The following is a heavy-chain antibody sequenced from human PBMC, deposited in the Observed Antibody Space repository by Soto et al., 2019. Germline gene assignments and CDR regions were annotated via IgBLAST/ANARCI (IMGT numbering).Heavy chain of an antibody. CDR3: TTEGLEYSSYPFDY. D-gene: IGHD6-6*01. Sequence: GGSLRLSCAASGFTFSNAWMSWVRQAPGKGLEWVGRIKSKTDGGTTDYAAPVKGRFTISRDDSKNTLYLQMNSLKTEDTAVYYCTTEGLEYSSYPFDYWGQGTLVTVSS. CDR1: GFTFSNAW. J-gene: IGHJ4*02. CDR2: IKSKTDGGTT. V-gene: IGHV3-15*01.